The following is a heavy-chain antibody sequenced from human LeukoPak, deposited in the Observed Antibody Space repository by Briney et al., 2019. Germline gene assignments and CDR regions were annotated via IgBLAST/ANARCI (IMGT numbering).Heavy chain of an antibody. CDR1: GLTFSDFW. J-gene: IGHJ4*02. CDR2: VKGDGRTT. CDR3: ATGHSYGYDY. V-gene: IGHV3-74*01. D-gene: IGHD5-18*01. Sequence: QSGGSLRLSCAASGLTFSDFWVHWVRQPPGKGLVWVALVKGDGRTTIYADSVKGRFTISRDNAKNTLYLQMNSLRADDSGVYYCATGHSYGYDYWGQGVLVTVSS.